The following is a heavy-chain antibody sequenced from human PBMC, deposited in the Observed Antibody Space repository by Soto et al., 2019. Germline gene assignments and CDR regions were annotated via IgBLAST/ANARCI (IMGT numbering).Heavy chain of an antibody. CDR3: ARDNRRGYCSSTSCYSWFDP. V-gene: IGHV3-48*03. CDR1: GFTFSSYE. D-gene: IGHD2-2*02. Sequence: GGSLRLSCAASGFTFSSYEMNWVRQAPGKGLEWVSYISSSCSTIYHADSVKGRFTISRDNAKNSLYLQMNSLRAEDTAVYYCARDNRRGYCSSTSCYSWFDPWGQGTLVTVSS. CDR2: ISSSCSTI. J-gene: IGHJ5*02.